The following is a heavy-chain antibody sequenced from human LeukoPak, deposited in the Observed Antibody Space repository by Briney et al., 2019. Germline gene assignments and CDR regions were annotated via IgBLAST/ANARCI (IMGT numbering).Heavy chain of an antibody. Sequence: PGGSLRLSCAASGFTFSSYGMHWVRQAPGKGLEWVAVIWYDGSNKYYADSVKGRFTISRDNSKNTLYLQMNSLGAEDTAVYYCARDRDYYGSGSSNFDYWGQGTLVTVSS. CDR1: GFTFSSYG. J-gene: IGHJ4*02. CDR2: IWYDGSNK. V-gene: IGHV3-33*08. D-gene: IGHD3-10*01. CDR3: ARDRDYYGSGSSNFDY.